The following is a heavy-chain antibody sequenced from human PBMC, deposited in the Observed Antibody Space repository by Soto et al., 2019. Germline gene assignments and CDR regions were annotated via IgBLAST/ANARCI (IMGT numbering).Heavy chain of an antibody. CDR3: ARVPYCDYKLDY. CDR2: IWYDGSNK. CDR1: GFTFSSYG. Sequence: QVQLVESGGGVVQPGRSLRLSCAASGFTFSSYGMHWVRQAPGKGLEWVAVIWYDGSNKYYADSVKGRFTISRDNSKNTLYMQMNSLRAEDTAAYYCARVPYCDYKLDYWGQGTLVTVSS. J-gene: IGHJ4*02. V-gene: IGHV3-33*01. D-gene: IGHD4-17*01.